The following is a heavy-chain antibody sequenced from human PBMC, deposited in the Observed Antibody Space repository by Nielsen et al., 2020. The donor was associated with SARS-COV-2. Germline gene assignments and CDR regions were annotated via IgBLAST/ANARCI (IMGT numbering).Heavy chain of an antibody. CDR2: INDSGTT. J-gene: IGHJ6*02. CDR1: GGAFSGSR. V-gene: IGHV4-34*01. CDR3: ARGIYDFLSGSDVSLNGLDV. Sequence: SQTLSLTCGVSGGAFSGSRWTWVRQSPGKGLEWLGEINDSGTTNYNPPLTGRVSISQDASKRQLSLKLSSVTAADTALYFCARGIYDFLSGSDVSLNGLDVWGQGTTVTVSS. D-gene: IGHD3-3*01.